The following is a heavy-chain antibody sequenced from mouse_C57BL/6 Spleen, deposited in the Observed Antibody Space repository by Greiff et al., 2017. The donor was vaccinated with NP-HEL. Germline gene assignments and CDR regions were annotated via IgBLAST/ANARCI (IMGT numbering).Heavy chain of an antibody. V-gene: IGHV1-15*01. D-gene: IGHD1-1*01. CDR3: TRVDGGGAMDY. CDR1: GYTFTDYE. CDR2: IDPETGGT. J-gene: IGHJ4*01. Sequence: VQLQQSGAELVRPGASVTLSCKASGYTFTDYEMHWVKQTPVHGLEWIGAIDPETGGTAYNQKFKGKAILTADKSSSTAYMELRSLTSEDSAVYYCTRVDGGGAMDYWGQGTSVTVSS.